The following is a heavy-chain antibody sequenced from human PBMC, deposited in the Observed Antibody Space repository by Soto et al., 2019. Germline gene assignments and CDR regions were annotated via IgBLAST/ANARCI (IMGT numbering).Heavy chain of an antibody. V-gene: IGHV1-69*01. Sequence: QVQLVQSGAEVKKPGSSVKVSCKASGGTFSSYAISWVRQAPGQGLEWMGGIIPIFGTANYAQKFQGRVTITADEFTSTAYMELSSLRSEDTAVYYCARQRRIRSVVVVPAAMAFDYWGQGTLVTVSS. CDR2: IIPIFGTA. CDR3: ARQRRIRSVVVVPAAMAFDY. J-gene: IGHJ4*02. CDR1: GGTFSSYA. D-gene: IGHD2-2*01.